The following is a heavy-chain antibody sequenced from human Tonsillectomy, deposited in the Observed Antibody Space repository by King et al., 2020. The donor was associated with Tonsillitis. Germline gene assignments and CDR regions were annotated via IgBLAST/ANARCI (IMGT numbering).Heavy chain of an antibody. CDR1: GGIFSSYA. J-gene: IGHJ6*02. Sequence: VQLVQSGAEVKKPGSSVKVSCTASGGIFSSYAISWVRQAPGQGLEWMGGIIPTLGTTNYVQKFQGRVTISADESTSTAYMELSSLRSEDTAVYYCARDGLVLADTTYYYGMDVWGQGTTVTVSS. CDR3: ARDGLVLADTTYYYGMDV. V-gene: IGHV1-69*01. CDR2: IIPTLGTT. D-gene: IGHD2-15*01.